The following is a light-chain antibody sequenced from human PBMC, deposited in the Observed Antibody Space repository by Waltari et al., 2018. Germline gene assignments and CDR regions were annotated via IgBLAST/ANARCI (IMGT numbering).Light chain of an antibody. CDR3: QQLHSYPRT. J-gene: IGKJ4*01. CDR2: AAS. Sequence: DIQLTQSPSFLSASVGDRVTITCRASQGIGSYLAWYQQKPGKAPTLLIYAASTLQSRVPSRFSGSYSRTEFTLTISSLQPEDFASYFCQQLHSYPRTFGGGTKMEI. V-gene: IGKV1-9*01. CDR1: QGIGSY.